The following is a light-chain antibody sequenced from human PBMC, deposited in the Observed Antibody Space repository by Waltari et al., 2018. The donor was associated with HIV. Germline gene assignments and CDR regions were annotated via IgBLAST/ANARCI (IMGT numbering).Light chain of an antibody. CDR1: QSLSSNY. V-gene: IGKV3-20*01. Sequence: EIVLTQSPGTLSLSPGERATLSCRASQSLSSNYLAWYQQKPGQAPRLLLSGASSRPTGIPARFSGRGSETDFTLPLSRLEPEDFAVYYCQQYGNSGTFGQGTKVEIK. CDR2: GAS. CDR3: QQYGNSGT. J-gene: IGKJ1*01.